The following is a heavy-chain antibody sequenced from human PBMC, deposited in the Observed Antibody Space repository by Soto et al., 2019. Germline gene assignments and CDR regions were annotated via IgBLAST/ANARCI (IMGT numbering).Heavy chain of an antibody. D-gene: IGHD6-6*01. J-gene: IGHJ4*02. CDR2: INHSGST. Sequence: SETLSITCAVYGGSFSGYYWSWIRQPPGKGLEWIGEINHSGSTNYNPSLKSRVTISVDTSKNQFSLKLSSVTAADTAVYYCARGQYTGIAARLGNFDYWGQGTLVPVSS. V-gene: IGHV4-34*01. CDR1: GGSFSGYY. CDR3: ARGQYTGIAARLGNFDY.